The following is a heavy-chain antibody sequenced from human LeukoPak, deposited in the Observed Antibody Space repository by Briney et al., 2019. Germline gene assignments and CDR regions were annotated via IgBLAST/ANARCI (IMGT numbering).Heavy chain of an antibody. CDR1: GGTFSSYA. D-gene: IGHD3-22*01. J-gene: IGHJ4*02. V-gene: IGHV1-69*04. Sequence: SVKVSCKASGGTFSSYAISWVRQAPGQGLEWMGRIIPILGIANYAQKFQGRVTITADKSTSTAYMGLSSLRSEDTAVYYCSAGYDSSGYYYGYFDYWGQGTLVTVSS. CDR3: SAGYDSSGYYYGYFDY. CDR2: IIPILGIA.